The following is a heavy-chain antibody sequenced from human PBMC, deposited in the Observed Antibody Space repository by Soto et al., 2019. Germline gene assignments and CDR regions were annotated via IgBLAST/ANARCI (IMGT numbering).Heavy chain of an antibody. CDR1: GFTFSSYG. Sequence: GGSLRLSCAASGFTFSSYGMHWVRQAPGKGLEWVAVISYDGSNKYYADSVKGRFTISRDNSKNTLYLQMNSLRAEDTAVYYCAKDGKDCSGGSCYFEYWGQGTLVTVSS. D-gene: IGHD2-15*01. J-gene: IGHJ4*02. CDR3: AKDGKDCSGGSCYFEY. V-gene: IGHV3-30*18. CDR2: ISYDGSNK.